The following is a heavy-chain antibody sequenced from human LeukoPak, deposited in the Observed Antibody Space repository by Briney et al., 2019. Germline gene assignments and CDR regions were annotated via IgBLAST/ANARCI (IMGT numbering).Heavy chain of an antibody. CDR2: IYHSGST. J-gene: IGHJ3*02. Sequence: SETLSLTCTVSGYSISSGYYWGWIRQPPGKGLEWIGSIYHSGSTYYNPSLKSRVTISVDTSKNQFSLKLSSVTAADTAVYYCARSIVGATFPPGAFDIWGQGTMVTVSS. CDR3: ARSIVGATFPPGAFDI. V-gene: IGHV4-38-2*02. CDR1: GYSISSGYY. D-gene: IGHD1-26*01.